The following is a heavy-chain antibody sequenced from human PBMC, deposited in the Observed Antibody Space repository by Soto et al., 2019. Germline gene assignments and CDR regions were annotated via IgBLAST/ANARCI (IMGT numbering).Heavy chain of an antibody. V-gene: IGHV1-2*04. J-gene: IGHJ3*02. CDR1: GYTFTGYY. CDR2: INPNSGGT. D-gene: IGHD3-9*01. CDR3: ATGFPYDILTGSGAFGI. Sequence: ASVKVSCKASGYTFTGYYMHWVRQAPGQGLEWMGWINPNSGGTNYAQKFQGWVTMTRDTSISTAYMELSRLRSDDTAVYYCATGFPYDILTGSGAFGIWGQGTMVTVSS.